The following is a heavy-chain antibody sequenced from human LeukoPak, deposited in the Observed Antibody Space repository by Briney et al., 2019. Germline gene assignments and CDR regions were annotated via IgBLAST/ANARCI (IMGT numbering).Heavy chain of an antibody. J-gene: IGHJ3*02. CDR2: INPNSGGT. V-gene: IGHV1-2*02. D-gene: IGHD3-10*01. Sequence: GASVKVSCKASGYTFTGYYMHWVRPAPGQGLEWMGWINPNSGGTNYAQKFQDRVTMTRDTSISTAYMELSRLRSDDTAVYYCATETYYYGSGSYTAVEAFDIWGQGTLVTVSS. CDR3: ATETYYYGSGSYTAVEAFDI. CDR1: GYTFTGYY.